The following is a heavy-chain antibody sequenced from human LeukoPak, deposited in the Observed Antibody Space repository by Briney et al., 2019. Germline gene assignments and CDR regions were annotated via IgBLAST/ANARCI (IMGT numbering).Heavy chain of an antibody. Sequence: PSETLSLTCAVYGGSFSGYYWSWIRQPPGKGLGWIGEITHSGSTNYNPSLKSRGNISIDTSKKELSLKLSSVTAADTGVYYCARARENWENDFWGQGTLVTVSS. D-gene: IGHD1-26*01. J-gene: IGHJ4*02. CDR3: ARARENWENDF. V-gene: IGHV4-34*01. CDR2: ITHSGST. CDR1: GGSFSGYY.